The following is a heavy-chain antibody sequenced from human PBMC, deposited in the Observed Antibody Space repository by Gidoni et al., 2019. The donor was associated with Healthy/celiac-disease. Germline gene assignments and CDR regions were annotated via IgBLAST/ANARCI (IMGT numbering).Heavy chain of an antibody. CDR3: AREGDYGDYEFGY. D-gene: IGHD4-17*01. V-gene: IGHV1-69*06. Sequence: QVQLVQSGAAVKKPGSSVKVSCKASGGTFSSYAISWVRQAPGQGLGWMGGIIPIFGTANYAQKFQGRVTITADKSTSTAYMELSSLRSEDTAVYYCAREGDYGDYEFGYWGQGTLVTVSS. J-gene: IGHJ4*02. CDR1: GGTFSSYA. CDR2: IIPIFGTA.